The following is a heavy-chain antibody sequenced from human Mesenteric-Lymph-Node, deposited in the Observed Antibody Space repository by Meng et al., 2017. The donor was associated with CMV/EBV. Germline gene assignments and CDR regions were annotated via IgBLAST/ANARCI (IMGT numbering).Heavy chain of an antibody. CDR1: GFTFDDYT. J-gene: IGHJ3*01. Sequence: GGSLRLSCAASGFTFDDYTMHWVRQAPGKGLEWVSLISWDGGSTYYADSVKGRFTISRDNSKNSLYLQMNSLRTEDTALYYCAVPTRYCRSTSCYDLWGHGTKVTVSS. D-gene: IGHD2-2*01. CDR2: ISWDGGST. CDR3: AVPTRYCRSTSCYDL. V-gene: IGHV3-43*01.